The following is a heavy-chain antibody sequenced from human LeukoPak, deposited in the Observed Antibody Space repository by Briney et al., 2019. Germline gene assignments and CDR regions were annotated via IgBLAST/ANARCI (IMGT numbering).Heavy chain of an antibody. D-gene: IGHD1-26*01. CDR2: IYRGGST. CDR3: AMATWVGGLDY. CDR1: GFTVSSNY. V-gene: IGHV3-66*01. J-gene: IGHJ4*02. Sequence: PGGSLRLSCAASGFTVSSNYMSWVRQAPGEGLEWVSVIYRGGSTYYADSVKGRFTISRDNSKNTLYLQMNNLRAEDTAVYYCAMATWVGGLDYWGRGTLVTVSS.